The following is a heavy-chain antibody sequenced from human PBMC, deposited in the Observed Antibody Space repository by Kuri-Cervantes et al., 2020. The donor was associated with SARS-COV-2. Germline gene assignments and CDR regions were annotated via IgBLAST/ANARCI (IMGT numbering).Heavy chain of an antibody. CDR2: ISSSSSTI. J-gene: IGHJ6*02. CDR1: GFTFSSYS. V-gene: IGHV3-48*04. D-gene: IGHD2-2*02. Sequence: LKISCAASGFTFSSYSMNWVRQAPGKGLEWVSYISSSSSTIYYADSVKGRFTISRDNAKNSLYLQMNSLRAEDTAVYYCARDWAGYCSSTSCYSYYYYGMDVWGQGTTVTVSS. CDR3: ARDWAGYCSSTSCYSYYYYGMDV.